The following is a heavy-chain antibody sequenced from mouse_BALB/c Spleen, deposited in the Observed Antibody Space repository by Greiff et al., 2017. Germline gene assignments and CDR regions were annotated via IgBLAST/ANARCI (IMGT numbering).Heavy chain of an antibody. Sequence: VQLKQSGPELVKPGASVKISCKTSGYTFTDYTMHWVKQSPGKSLEWIGGINPNNGGTSYNQKFKGKATLTVDKYSSTAYMDLRSLTTEDSAVYYCERCRYYGSSYDYAMDYWGQGTSVTVSS. CDR2: INPNNGGT. V-gene: IGHV1-18*01. D-gene: IGHD1-1*01. CDR1: GYTFTDYT. J-gene: IGHJ4*01. CDR3: ERCRYYGSSYDYAMDY.